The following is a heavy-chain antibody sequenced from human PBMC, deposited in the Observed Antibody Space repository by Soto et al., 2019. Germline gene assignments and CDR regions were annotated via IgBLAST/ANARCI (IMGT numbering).Heavy chain of an antibody. Sequence: SETLSLTCAVSSDSISRSHWLTWVRQSPGKGLEWIGYIYYSGSTYYNPSLKSRVTISVDTSKNQFSLKLSSVTAADTAVYYCARSHRDYYYYGMDVWGQGTTVTVSS. J-gene: IGHJ6*02. CDR2: IYYSGST. CDR1: SDSISRSHW. V-gene: IGHV4-4*02. CDR3: ARSHRDYYYYGMDV.